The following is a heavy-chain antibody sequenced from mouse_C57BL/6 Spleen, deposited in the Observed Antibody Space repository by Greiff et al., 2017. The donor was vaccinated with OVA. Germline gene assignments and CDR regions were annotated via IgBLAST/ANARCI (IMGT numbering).Heavy chain of an antibody. V-gene: IGHV1-74*01. CDR3: ARGGDDGAY. CDR2: LHPSASDT. D-gene: IGHD2-2*01. CDR1: GSTFTSYW. J-gene: IGHJ3*01. Sequence: QVQLQQPGADLVKPGASVKVSCKASGSTFTSYWLHWVTPRPGQGLEWIGRLHPSASDTNYTQPFTGKATFTVDKSSSTDYMQRSSLTSADSAVYYSARGGDDGAYWGQGTLVTVAA.